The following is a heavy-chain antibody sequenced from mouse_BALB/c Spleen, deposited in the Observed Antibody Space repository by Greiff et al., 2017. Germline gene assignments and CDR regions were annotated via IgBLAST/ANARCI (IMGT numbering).Heavy chain of an antibody. CDR1: GFTFSSYT. Sequence: EVKLVESGGGLVKPGGSLTLSCAASGFTFSSYTMSWVRQTPEKRLEWVATISSGGGNTYYPDSVKGRFTISRDNAKNNLYLQMSSLRSEDTALYYCASTGTGFAYWGQGTLVTVSA. CDR3: ASTGTGFAY. CDR2: ISSGGGNT. D-gene: IGHD4-1*01. V-gene: IGHV5-9*03. J-gene: IGHJ3*01.